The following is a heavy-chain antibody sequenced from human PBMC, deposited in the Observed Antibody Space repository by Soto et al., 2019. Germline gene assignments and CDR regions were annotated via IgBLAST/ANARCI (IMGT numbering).Heavy chain of an antibody. V-gene: IGHV1-2*04. CDR1: GYTFTGYY. Sequence: ASLKVSCKASGYTFTGYYMHWVRRAPGQGLEWMGWTNPNSGGTNYAQKFQGWVTMIRDMSISTAYMEVSRLRSDDTAVYYCAREIGGRVAAAGKVHYYYYGTDFWGQGTTVPVS. CDR2: TNPNSGGT. J-gene: IGHJ6*02. D-gene: IGHD6-13*01. CDR3: AREIGGRVAAAGKVHYYYYGTDF.